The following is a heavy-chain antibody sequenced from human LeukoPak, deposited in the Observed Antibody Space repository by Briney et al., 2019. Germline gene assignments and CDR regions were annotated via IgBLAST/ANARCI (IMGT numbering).Heavy chain of an antibody. CDR1: GFTFSDYY. CDR3: ARDRSYDIFTGYFGY. D-gene: IGHD3-9*01. V-gene: IGHV3-11*01. CDR2: ISSSGSAR. Sequence: GGSLRLSCAASGFTFSDYYMSWIRQAPGKGLEWVSYISSSGSARYYADSVKGRFTISRDNAKNSLYLQMNSLRAEDSAVYYCARDRSYDIFTGYFGYWGQGTLVTVPS. J-gene: IGHJ4*02.